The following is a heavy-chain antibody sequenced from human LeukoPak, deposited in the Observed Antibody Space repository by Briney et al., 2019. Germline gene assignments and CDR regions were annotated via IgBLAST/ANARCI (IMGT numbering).Heavy chain of an antibody. Sequence: GGSLRLSCAASGFTFSSYSMNWVRQAPGKGLEWVSYISSSSSTIYYADSVKGRFTISRDNAKNSLYLQMNSLRAEDTAVYYCAKDRPVVVITYLFDYWGQGTLVTVSS. D-gene: IGHD3-22*01. CDR2: ISSSSSTI. J-gene: IGHJ4*02. CDR1: GFTFSSYS. CDR3: AKDRPVVVITYLFDY. V-gene: IGHV3-48*04.